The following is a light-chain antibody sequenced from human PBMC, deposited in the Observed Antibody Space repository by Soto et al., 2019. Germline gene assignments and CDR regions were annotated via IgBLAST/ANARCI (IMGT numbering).Light chain of an antibody. Sequence: IVMPQSPATLSVSPGERATLSCRASQSVSSYLAWYQQKPGQAPRLLIYGASNRATGIPDRFSGSGSGTDFTLTISRLEPEDFAVYYCQQYGNSPITFGQGTRLEIK. J-gene: IGKJ5*01. CDR2: GAS. CDR1: QSVSSY. V-gene: IGKV3-20*01. CDR3: QQYGNSPIT.